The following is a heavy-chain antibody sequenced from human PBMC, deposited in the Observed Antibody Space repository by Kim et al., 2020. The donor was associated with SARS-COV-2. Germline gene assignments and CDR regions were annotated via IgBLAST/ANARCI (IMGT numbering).Heavy chain of an antibody. Sequence: SVKVSCKASGGTFSSNAISWVRQAPGQGLEWMGGIIPIFGTANYAQKFQGRVTITADESTSTAYMELSSLRSEDTAVYYCARATRYCSGGSCYSGHNLFDPWGQGTLVTVSS. V-gene: IGHV1-69*13. J-gene: IGHJ5*02. CDR3: ARATRYCSGGSCYSGHNLFDP. D-gene: IGHD2-15*01. CDR2: IIPIFGTA. CDR1: GGTFSSNA.